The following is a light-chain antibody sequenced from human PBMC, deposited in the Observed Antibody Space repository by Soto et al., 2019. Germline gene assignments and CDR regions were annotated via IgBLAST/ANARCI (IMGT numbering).Light chain of an antibody. J-gene: IGLJ3*02. CDR2: EDN. CDR3: QSYDSSNWV. V-gene: IGLV6-57*01. Sequence: NFMLTQPHSVSESPGKTVTISCTRSSGSIASNYVQWYQQRPGSSPTTVIYEDNQRPSGVPDRFSGSIDSSSNSASLTISGLKPEDEADYYCQSYDSSNWVFGGGTKVTVL. CDR1: SGSIASNY.